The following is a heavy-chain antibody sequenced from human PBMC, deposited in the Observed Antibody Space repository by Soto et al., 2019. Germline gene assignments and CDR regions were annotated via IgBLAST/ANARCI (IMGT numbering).Heavy chain of an antibody. CDR1: GFTVSSNY. CDR3: ARFFDGSYYYAMDV. J-gene: IGHJ6*02. V-gene: IGHV3-53*01. CDR2: IYSGGST. D-gene: IGHD5-12*01. Sequence: EVQLVESGGGLIQPGGSLRLSCAASGFTVSSNYMSWVRQAPGKGLEWVSVIYSGGSTYYADSVKGRFTISRDNSKNTLYLPMISLRAEDTTVYYCARFFDGSYYYAMDVWGQGTSVTVSS.